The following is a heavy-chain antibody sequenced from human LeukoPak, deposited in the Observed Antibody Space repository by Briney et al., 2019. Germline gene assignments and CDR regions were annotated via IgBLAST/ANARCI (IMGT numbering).Heavy chain of an antibody. CDR2: ISYDGSNK. CDR1: GFTFSSYA. D-gene: IGHD3-22*01. Sequence: GGSLRLSCAASGFTFSSYAMHWVRQAPGKGLEWVAVISYDGSNKYYADSVKGRFTIFRDNSKNTLYLQMNSLRAEDTAVYYCARVPAYDSSGYYYVAGAFDIWGQGTMVTVSS. CDR3: ARVPAYDSSGYYYVAGAFDI. J-gene: IGHJ3*02. V-gene: IGHV3-30-3*01.